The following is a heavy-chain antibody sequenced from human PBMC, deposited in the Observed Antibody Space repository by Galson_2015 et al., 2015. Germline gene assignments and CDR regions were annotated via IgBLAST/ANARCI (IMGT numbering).Heavy chain of an antibody. V-gene: IGHV3-48*03. Sequence: SLRLSCAASGFTFSSYEMNWVRPAPGKGLEWVSYISSSGSTIYYADSVKGRFTVSRDNAKNSLYLQMNSLRAEDTAVYYCARGFGQDHDAFDIWGQGTMVTVSS. D-gene: IGHD3-10*01. CDR3: ARGFGQDHDAFDI. CDR2: ISSSGSTI. CDR1: GFTFSSYE. J-gene: IGHJ3*02.